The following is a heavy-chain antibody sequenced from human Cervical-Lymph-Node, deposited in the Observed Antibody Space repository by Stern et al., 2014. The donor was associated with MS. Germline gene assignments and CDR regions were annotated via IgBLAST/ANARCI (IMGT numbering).Heavy chain of an antibody. CDR1: GFTFTTYW. CDR3: ARNAYGDLSYWYFDL. Sequence: EVQLVESGGGLVQPGGSLRLSCAASGFTFTTYWMSWVPQAPGKWLEWVANIKPDGREEYYVDSVKGRFTISRDDAKTSLYLQMDSLRAEDTAVYYCARNAYGDLSYWYFDLWGRGTLVTVSS. V-gene: IGHV3-7*01. CDR2: IKPDGREE. J-gene: IGHJ2*01. D-gene: IGHD4-17*01.